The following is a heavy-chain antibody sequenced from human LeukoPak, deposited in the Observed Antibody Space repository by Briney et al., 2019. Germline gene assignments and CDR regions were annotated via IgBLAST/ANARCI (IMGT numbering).Heavy chain of an antibody. Sequence: GGSLRLSCAASGFAVSSDYMSWVRQAPGKGLEWVSVIYSGGSTYYADSVKGRFTISRDKSKNTVHLQMNSLRFEDTAMYYCARNWFDPWGQGTLVTVSS. CDR1: GFAVSSDY. CDR3: ARNWFDP. CDR2: IYSGGST. V-gene: IGHV3-53*05. J-gene: IGHJ5*02.